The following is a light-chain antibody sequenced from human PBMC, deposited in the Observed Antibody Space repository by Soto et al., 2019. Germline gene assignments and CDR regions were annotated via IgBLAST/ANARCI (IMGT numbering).Light chain of an antibody. CDR1: QSVSSY. V-gene: IGKV3-11*01. Sequence: EIVLTQSPATLSLSPGERATLSCSASQSVSSYLAWYQQKPGQAPRLLIYDASNRATGIPARFSGSGSGTDFTLTISCLEPEDFAIYYCQQRGNLEFTFGPGTKVDIK. J-gene: IGKJ3*01. CDR2: DAS. CDR3: QQRGNLEFT.